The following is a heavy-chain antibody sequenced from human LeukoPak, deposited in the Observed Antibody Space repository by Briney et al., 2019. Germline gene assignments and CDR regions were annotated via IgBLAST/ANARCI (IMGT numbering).Heavy chain of an antibody. CDR1: GFTFSNYA. D-gene: IGHD5-18*01. Sequence: GGSLRLSCAASGFTFSNYAMSWVRQAPGKGLEWVSAISGSGGSTYYADSVKGRFTISRDNSKNTLYLQMNSLRAEDTAVYYCAKGDTAMDNYYYGMDVWGQGTTVTVSS. V-gene: IGHV3-23*01. J-gene: IGHJ6*02. CDR2: ISGSGGST. CDR3: AKGDTAMDNYYYGMDV.